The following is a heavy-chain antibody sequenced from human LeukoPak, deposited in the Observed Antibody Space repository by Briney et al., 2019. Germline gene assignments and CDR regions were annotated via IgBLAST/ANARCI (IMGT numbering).Heavy chain of an antibody. V-gene: IGHV1-46*01. CDR3: ARDRLVLDYYYYGMDV. Sequence: ASVKVSCKASGYTFTSYYMHWVRQAPGQGLEWMGIINPSGGSTSYAQKFQGSVTMTRDTSTSTVYMELSSLSSEDTAVYYCARDRLVLDYYYYGMDVWGQGTTVTVSS. CDR2: INPSGGST. CDR1: GYTFTSYY. D-gene: IGHD2-21*01. J-gene: IGHJ6*02.